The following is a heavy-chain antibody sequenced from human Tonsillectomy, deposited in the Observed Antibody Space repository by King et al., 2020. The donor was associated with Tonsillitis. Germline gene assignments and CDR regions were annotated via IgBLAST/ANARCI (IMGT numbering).Heavy chain of an antibody. CDR1: GGSFSSYA. CDR3: ARVYGDQQFGGAY. CDR2: IIPILGIP. D-gene: IGHD4-17*01. Sequence: QLVQSGAEVKKPGSSVKVSCKASGGSFSSYAVSWVRQAPGQGLEWMGRIIPILGIPNYAQKFQGRVTITADKSTSTAYMELSSLRSEDTAVYYCARVYGDQQFGGAYWGQGTLVTVSS. J-gene: IGHJ4*02. V-gene: IGHV1-69*04.